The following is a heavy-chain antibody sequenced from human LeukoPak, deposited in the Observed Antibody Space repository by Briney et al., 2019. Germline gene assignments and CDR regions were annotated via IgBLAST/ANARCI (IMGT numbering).Heavy chain of an antibody. CDR3: GSRDKGYYYGLDV. Sequence: GGSLRLSCVASGFTGSSNYMSWVRQAPGKGLEWVSIISGGGNTYYADPVNDRFTISKDNSKSTLYLQMKSLRAEDTAVYYCGSRDKGYYYGLDVWGQGTTVTVSS. CDR1: GFTGSSNY. D-gene: IGHD5-24*01. CDR2: ISGGGNT. V-gene: IGHV3-66*01. J-gene: IGHJ6*02.